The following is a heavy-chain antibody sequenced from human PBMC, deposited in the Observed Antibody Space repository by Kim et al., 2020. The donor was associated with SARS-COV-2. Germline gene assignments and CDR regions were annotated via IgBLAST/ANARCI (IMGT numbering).Heavy chain of an antibody. D-gene: IGHD5-18*01. Sequence: GGSLRLSCVASGFTFSGYWMHWIRQAPGKGLVWVSHIDGDGSITNYADSVRGRFTISRDNAKNTLYLQMNRLRVEDTAVYYCARDGEYSGQLAFDYWGQGTLVTVSS. CDR2: IDGDGSIT. CDR1: GFTFSGYW. V-gene: IGHV3-74*01. J-gene: IGHJ4*02. CDR3: ARDGEYSGQLAFDY.